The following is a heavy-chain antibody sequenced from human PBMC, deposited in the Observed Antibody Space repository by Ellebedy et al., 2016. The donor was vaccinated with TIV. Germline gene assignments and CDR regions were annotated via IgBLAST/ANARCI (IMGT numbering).Heavy chain of an antibody. V-gene: IGHV3-23*01. Sequence: PGGSLRLSCAASGFTFSSYAMSWVRQAQGKGLEWVSTISNTGSRTYYADSVKGRFTISRDNSKNTLYLQMNSLRAEDTAIYYCAKGRSGTYIHHAFDYWGQGTLVTVSS. CDR2: ISNTGSRT. D-gene: IGHD1-14*01. J-gene: IGHJ4*02. CDR3: AKGRSGTYIHHAFDY. CDR1: GFTFSSYA.